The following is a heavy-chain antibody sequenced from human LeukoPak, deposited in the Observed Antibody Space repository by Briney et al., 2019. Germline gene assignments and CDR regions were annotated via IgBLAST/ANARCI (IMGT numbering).Heavy chain of an antibody. J-gene: IGHJ4*02. CDR3: AKDMNTVTTTFDY. Sequence: PGGSLRLSSAASGFTFSTYAMHWVRQAPGKGLEWVAVISNDATKKYYADSVKGRSTISRDNSESTLYLQMNSLRAEDTAVYYCAKDMNTVTTTFDYWGQGTLVTVSS. V-gene: IGHV3-30*18. CDR1: GFTFSTYA. D-gene: IGHD4-17*01. CDR2: ISNDATKK.